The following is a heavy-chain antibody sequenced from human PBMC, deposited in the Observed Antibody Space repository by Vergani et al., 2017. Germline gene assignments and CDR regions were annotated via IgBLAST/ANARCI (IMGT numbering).Heavy chain of an antibody. CDR2: IYPSDSDT. J-gene: IGHJ4*02. CDR3: ARHTTYTDS. Sequence: EVELVQSGPEMRKPGESLKISCKGSEYSFGNYWNGWVRQMPGMGLEWLGIIYPSDSDTRYSPSFQGQVTISADKSISTAFLQWDSLKASDTALYYCARHTTYTDSWGQGTLVTVAS. CDR1: EYSFGNYW. D-gene: IGHD1-1*01. V-gene: IGHV5-51*01.